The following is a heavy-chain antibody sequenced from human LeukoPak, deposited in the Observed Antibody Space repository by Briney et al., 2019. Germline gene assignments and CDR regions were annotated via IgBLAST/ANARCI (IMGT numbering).Heavy chain of an antibody. Sequence: GASVKVSCKASGYTFTSYDINWVRQATGQGLEWMGWMNPNSGNTGYAQKFQGRVTMTRNTSISTAYMELRSLRSDDTAVYYCARDRSRIGLYYYYYYYMDVWGKGTTVTVSS. J-gene: IGHJ6*03. CDR3: ARDRSRIGLYYYYYYYMDV. D-gene: IGHD2-2*02. CDR1: GYTFTSYD. CDR2: MNPNSGNT. V-gene: IGHV1-8*01.